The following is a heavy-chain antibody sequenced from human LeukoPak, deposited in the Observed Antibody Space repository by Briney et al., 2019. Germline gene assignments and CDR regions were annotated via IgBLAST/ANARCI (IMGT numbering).Heavy chain of an antibody. J-gene: IGHJ4*02. V-gene: IGHV3-23*01. CDR3: AKWGDYDVLTGYYVPDY. CDR1: GFTFSNYA. CDR2: ILGSGGST. D-gene: IGHD3-9*01. Sequence: GSLRLSCAASGFTFSNYAMSWVRQAPGKGLEWVSAILGSGGSTYYADSVKGRFTVSRDNSKSTLYLQMNSLRAEDTALYYCAKWGDYDVLTGYYVPDYWGQGTLVTVSS.